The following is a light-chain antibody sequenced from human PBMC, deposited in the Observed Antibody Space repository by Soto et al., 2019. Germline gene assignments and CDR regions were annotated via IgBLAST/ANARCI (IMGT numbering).Light chain of an antibody. CDR1: QTVSNN. CDR2: FAS. CDR3: QHYNEWPLT. V-gene: IGKV3-15*01. J-gene: IGKJ4*01. Sequence: ERVMTQFPATLSVSPGAKATLSCRASQTVSNNLAWYQQKPGQAPRLLIYFASTRATGVPARFSGSGSGTEFTLTISNLQSEDSASYYCQHYNEWPLTFGGGTKLETK.